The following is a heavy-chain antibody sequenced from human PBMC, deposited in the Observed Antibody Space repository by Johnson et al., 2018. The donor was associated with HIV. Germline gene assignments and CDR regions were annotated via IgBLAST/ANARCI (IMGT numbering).Heavy chain of an antibody. D-gene: IGHD7-27*01. CDR2: IKSDGTST. J-gene: IGHJ3*02. CDR3: ASELGIRLDAFDI. CDR1: GISFSSYW. V-gene: IGHV3-74*01. Sequence: VQLVESGGGLVQPGGSLRLSCIASGISFSSYWMHWVRQAPGKGLVWVSRIKSDGTSTNYADSVKGRFTISRDNSKNTLYLQMNSLRAEDTAVYYCASELGIRLDAFDIWGRGTMVTVSS.